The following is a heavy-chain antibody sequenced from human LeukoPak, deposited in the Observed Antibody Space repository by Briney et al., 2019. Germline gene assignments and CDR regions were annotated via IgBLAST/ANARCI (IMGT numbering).Heavy chain of an antibody. V-gene: IGHV3-7*01. CDR3: ARDQTYYDFWSGYRYYFDY. J-gene: IGHJ4*02. CDR2: IKQDGSEK. CDR1: GFTLSSYW. D-gene: IGHD3-3*01. Sequence: PGGSLRLSCAASGFTLSSYWMSWVRQAPGKGLEWVANIKQDGSEKYYVDSVKGRFTISRDNAKNSLYLQMNSLRAEDTAVYYCARDQTYYDFWSGYRYYFDYWGQGTLVTVSS.